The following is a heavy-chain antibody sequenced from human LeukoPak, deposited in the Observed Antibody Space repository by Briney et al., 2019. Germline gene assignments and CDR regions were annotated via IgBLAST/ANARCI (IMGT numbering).Heavy chain of an antibody. V-gene: IGHV3-30*04. CDR3: ARDLGYSYYGMDV. CDR2: ISYDGSNK. J-gene: IGHJ6*02. CDR1: GFTFSSYA. Sequence: GGSLRLSCAASGFTFSSYAMHWVRQAPGKGLEWVAVISYDGSNKYYADSVKGRFTISRDNSKNTLYLQMNSLSAEDTAVYYCARDLGYSYYGMDVWGLGTTVTVSS.